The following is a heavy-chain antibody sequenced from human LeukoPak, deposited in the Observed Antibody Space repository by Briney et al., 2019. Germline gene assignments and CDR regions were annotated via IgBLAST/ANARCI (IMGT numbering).Heavy chain of an antibody. Sequence: GRSLRLSCAASGFTFSSYGMHWVRQAPGKGLEWVAVIWYDGSNKYYADSVKGRFTISRDNSKNTLYLQMNSLRAEDTAVYYCARDVFWTGGYFDYWGPGTLVIVSS. D-gene: IGHD3/OR15-3a*01. CDR1: GFTFSSYG. V-gene: IGHV3-33*01. J-gene: IGHJ4*02. CDR3: ARDVFWTGGYFDY. CDR2: IWYDGSNK.